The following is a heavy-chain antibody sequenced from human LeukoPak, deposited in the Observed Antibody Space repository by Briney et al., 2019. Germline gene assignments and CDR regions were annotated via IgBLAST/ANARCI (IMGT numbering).Heavy chain of an antibody. V-gene: IGHV1-69*05. CDR2: IIPIFGTA. D-gene: IGHD2-15*01. CDR3: ARIRGYCSGGSCYSGGWIDY. Sequence: SVKVSCKASGGTFSSYAISWVRQAPGQGLEWMGEIIPIFGTANYAQKFQGRVTITTDESTSTAYMELSSLRSEDTAVYYCARIRGYCSGGSCYSGGWIDYWGQGTLVTVSS. J-gene: IGHJ4*02. CDR1: GGTFSSYA.